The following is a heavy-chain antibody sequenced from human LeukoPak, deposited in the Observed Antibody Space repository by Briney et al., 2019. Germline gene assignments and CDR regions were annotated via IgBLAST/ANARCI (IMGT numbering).Heavy chain of an antibody. Sequence: GASVKVSCKASGYTFTGYYMHWVRQAPGQGLEWMGWINPNSGGTNYAQKFQGRVTMTRDTSISTAYMELSRLRSDDTAVYYCARVSSGWYPTTSFDYWGQGTPVTVSS. D-gene: IGHD6-19*01. CDR1: GYTFTGYY. CDR3: ARVSSGWYPTTSFDY. J-gene: IGHJ4*02. CDR2: INPNSGGT. V-gene: IGHV1-2*02.